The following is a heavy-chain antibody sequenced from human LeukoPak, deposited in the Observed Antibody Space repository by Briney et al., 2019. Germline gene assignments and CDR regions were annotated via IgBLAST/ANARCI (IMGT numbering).Heavy chain of an antibody. V-gene: IGHV4-59*01. J-gene: IGHJ4*02. CDR1: GGSMSSYY. CDR3: ARVLNSASKVFDY. Sequence: SETLSLTLPFSGGSMSSYYWSWIRQPPGKGLEWIGYIFYSGNTDCNSSLKSRVTISVDTSKNQFSLKVSSVTAADTAVYYCARVLNSASKVFDYWGQGTLVTVSS. CDR2: IFYSGNT. D-gene: IGHD6-6*01.